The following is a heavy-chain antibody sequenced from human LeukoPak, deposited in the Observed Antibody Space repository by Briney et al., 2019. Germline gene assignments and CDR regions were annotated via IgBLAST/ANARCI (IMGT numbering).Heavy chain of an antibody. CDR3: AKHAGCRSDSCFSGFPDC. V-gene: IGHV4-59*08. CDR1: GGSISSYY. Sequence: SETLSLTCTVSGGSISSYYWSWIRQPPGKGLEWVGYISYSGSTKYNPSLKSRVSISVDTSKTQFSLKLSSVTAADTAVYYCAKHAGCRSDSCFSGFPDCWGQGTLVTVSS. D-gene: IGHD2-15*01. J-gene: IGHJ4*02. CDR2: ISYSGST.